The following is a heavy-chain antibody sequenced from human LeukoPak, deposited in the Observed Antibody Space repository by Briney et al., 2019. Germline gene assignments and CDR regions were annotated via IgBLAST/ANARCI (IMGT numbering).Heavy chain of an antibody. CDR1: GFTFSNYY. D-gene: IGHD6-19*01. CDR2: ISDSGNTI. CDR3: ARSTLPGRSGRTEFFQH. J-gene: IGHJ1*01. V-gene: IGHV3-11*01. Sequence: GGSLRLSCAPSGFTFSNYYMTWIRQAPGKGLQWISFISDSGNTIYYADSVEGQFTISRDNAKNSLYLQMHSLRAEDTAMYYCARSTLPGRSGRTEFFQHWGQGTLVTVSS.